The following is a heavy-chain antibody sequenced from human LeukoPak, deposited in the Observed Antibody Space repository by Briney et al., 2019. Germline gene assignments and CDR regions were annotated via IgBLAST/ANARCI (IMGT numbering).Heavy chain of an antibody. J-gene: IGHJ4*02. V-gene: IGHV3-30*02. CDR3: AYYYDSSGDY. CDR1: GFTFSSYG. Sequence: GGCLRLSCAASGFTFSSYGMHWVRQAPGKGLEWVAFIRYDGSNKYYADSVKGRFTISRDNSKNTLYLQMNSLRAEDTAVYYCAYYYDSSGDYWGQGTLVTVSS. CDR2: IRYDGSNK. D-gene: IGHD3-22*01.